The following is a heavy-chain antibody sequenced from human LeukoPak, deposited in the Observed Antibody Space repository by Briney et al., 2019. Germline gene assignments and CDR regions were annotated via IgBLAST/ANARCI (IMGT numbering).Heavy chain of an antibody. D-gene: IGHD3-10*01. J-gene: IGHJ4*02. V-gene: IGHV4-31*03. CDR1: GGSISSDGYH. Sequence: SQTLSLTCTVSGGSISSDGYHWNWIRQHPGKGLEWIGYIYKSGSTYYNPSLKSRPTISIDTSKSQFSLKLSSVTAADTAVYYCARGGTMVRGVIIPRHYFDYWGQGTLVTASS. CDR3: ARGGTMVRGVIIPRHYFDY. CDR2: IYKSGST.